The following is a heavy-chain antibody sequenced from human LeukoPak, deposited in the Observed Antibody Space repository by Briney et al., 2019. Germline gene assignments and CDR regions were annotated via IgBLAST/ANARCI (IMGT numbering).Heavy chain of an antibody. J-gene: IGHJ4*02. CDR2: INHSGST. V-gene: IGHV4-34*01. D-gene: IGHD3-3*01. CDR3: ARRNYFYDFWSSKTDY. CDR1: GGSFSGYY. Sequence: SETLSLTCAVYGGSFSGYYWSWIRQPPGKGLEWIGEINHSGSTNYNPSLKSRVTISVDTSKNQFSLKLSSVTAADTAVYYCARRNYFYDFWSSKTDYWGQGTLVTVSS.